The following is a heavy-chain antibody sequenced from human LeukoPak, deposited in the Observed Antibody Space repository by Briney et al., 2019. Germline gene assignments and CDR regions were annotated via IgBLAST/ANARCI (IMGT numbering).Heavy chain of an antibody. J-gene: IGHJ4*02. V-gene: IGHV4-4*07. CDR1: GGSISSYY. CDR2: IYTSGST. D-gene: IGHD4-17*01. Sequence: SETLSLTCTVSGGSISSYYWSWIRQPAGQGLEWIGRIYTSGSTNYNPSLTSRVTMSVDTAKNQFSLKLSSVTAADTAVYYCARVMWDSRGYGDELWFDYWGQGTLVTVSS. CDR3: ARVMWDSRGYGDELWFDY.